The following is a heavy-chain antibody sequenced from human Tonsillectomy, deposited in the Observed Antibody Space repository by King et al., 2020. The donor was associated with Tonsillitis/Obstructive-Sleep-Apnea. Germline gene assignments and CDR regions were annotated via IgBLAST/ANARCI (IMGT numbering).Heavy chain of an antibody. V-gene: IGHV4-39*01. J-gene: IGHJ5*02. CDR1: GGSISSSSYY. D-gene: IGHD7-27*01. CDR2: IYYSGST. Sequence: VQLQESGPGLVKPSETLSLTCTVSGGSISSSSYYWGWIRQPPGKGLEWIGSIYYSGSTYYNPSLKSRVTISVDTSKNQFSLKLSSVTAADTAVYYCARHSLGWFDPWGQGTLVTVSS. CDR3: ARHSLGWFDP.